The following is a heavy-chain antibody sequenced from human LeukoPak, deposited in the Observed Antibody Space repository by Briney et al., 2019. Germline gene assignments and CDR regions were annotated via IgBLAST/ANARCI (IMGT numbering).Heavy chain of an antibody. CDR2: IFYSGST. CDR3: ARGYYYDSSGLSFDY. D-gene: IGHD3-22*01. CDR1: GGSISTSNYY. J-gene: IGHJ4*02. V-gene: IGHV4-39*07. Sequence: SETLSLTCTVSGGSISTSNYYWGWIRQPPGKGLEWIGNIFYSGSTYYSPSLKSRVTISVDTSKNQFSLKLSSVTAADTAVYYCARGYYYDSSGLSFDYWGQGTLVTVSS.